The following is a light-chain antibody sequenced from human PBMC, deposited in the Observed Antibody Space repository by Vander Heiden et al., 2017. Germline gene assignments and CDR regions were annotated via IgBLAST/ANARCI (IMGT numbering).Light chain of an antibody. V-gene: IGKV1-5*03. Sequence: DIQMTQSPSTLSASVGDRVTITCRASQRISSWLAWYQQKPGKAPKLLIYKASSLESGVPSRFSGSGSGTEFTLTISSLQPDDFATYYCQQYNLFGPGTKVDIK. J-gene: IGKJ3*01. CDR2: KAS. CDR1: QRISSW. CDR3: QQYNL.